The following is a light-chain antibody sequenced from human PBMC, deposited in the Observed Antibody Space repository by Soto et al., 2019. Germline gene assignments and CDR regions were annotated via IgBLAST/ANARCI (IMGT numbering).Light chain of an antibody. J-gene: IGLJ1*01. CDR2: DDS. CDR1: NIGGKS. Sequence: SYELTQPPSVSVAPGQTARITCGGNNIGGKSVHWYQQKPGQAPVLVVYDDSDRPSGIPDRFSGSNSGDTATLTIRRVEAGDEADCYCHVWDSSSDHYVFGTGTKVNVL. CDR3: HVWDSSSDHYV. V-gene: IGLV3-21*02.